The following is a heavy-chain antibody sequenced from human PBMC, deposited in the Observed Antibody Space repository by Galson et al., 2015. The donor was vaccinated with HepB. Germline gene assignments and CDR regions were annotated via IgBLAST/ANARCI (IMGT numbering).Heavy chain of an antibody. D-gene: IGHD6-6*01. CDR1: GFTFSDPY. V-gene: IGHV3-72*01. Sequence: SLRLSCAASGFTFSDPYMDWVRQAPGKGLEWVGRIRNKVKSYTTEYAASVEGRFTISRDDSKNSLYLQMNSLRTEDTAVYYCAGETGRSSRYDAFDMWGQGTMVTVSS. CDR3: AGETGRSSRYDAFDM. CDR2: IRNKVKSYTT. J-gene: IGHJ3*02.